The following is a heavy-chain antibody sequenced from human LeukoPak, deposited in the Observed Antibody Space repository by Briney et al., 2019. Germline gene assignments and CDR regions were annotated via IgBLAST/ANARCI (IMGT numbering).Heavy chain of an antibody. Sequence: PGGSLRLSCAASEFTFSSYAMNWVRQAPGKGLEWVSAISGSGGSTYYADSVKGRFTISRGSSRNTLFLHMNTLRAEDTAIYYCAKDRTVGASYWYFDLWGRGTLVTVSS. J-gene: IGHJ2*01. D-gene: IGHD1-26*01. CDR1: EFTFSSYA. CDR3: AKDRTVGASYWYFDL. V-gene: IGHV3-23*01. CDR2: ISGSGGST.